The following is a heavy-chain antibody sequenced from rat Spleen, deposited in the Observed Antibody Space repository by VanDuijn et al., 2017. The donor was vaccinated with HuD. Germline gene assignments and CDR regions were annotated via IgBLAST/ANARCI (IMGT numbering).Heavy chain of an antibody. CDR1: GFTFSNYY. CDR3: VRQDTSGYSNWFGY. Sequence: EVQLVESGGALVQPGRSMKLSCVVSGFTFSNYYMAWVRQAPTKGLEWVASISPSGVTYYRDSVKGRFTVSRENAKSTLYFLMDSLRSEDTATYYCVRQDTSGYSNWFGYWGQGTLVTVSS. CDR2: ISPSGVT. D-gene: IGHD4-3*01. V-gene: IGHV5-25*01. J-gene: IGHJ3*01.